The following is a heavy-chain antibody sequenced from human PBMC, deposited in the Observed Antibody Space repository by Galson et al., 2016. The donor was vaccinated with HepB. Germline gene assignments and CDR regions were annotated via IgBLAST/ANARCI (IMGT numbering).Heavy chain of an antibody. Sequence: SLRLSCAVSGFSVTSKYMSWVRQAPGKGLEWVSVIYSGDSTSYADSVKGRFTISRDNSKNTLFLQMNSLRVEDTAVYYCASLDSNDSVWGQGTLVTVSS. CDR1: GFSVTSKY. CDR3: ASLDSNDSV. CDR2: IYSGDST. D-gene: IGHD3-22*01. J-gene: IGHJ4*02. V-gene: IGHV3-53*01.